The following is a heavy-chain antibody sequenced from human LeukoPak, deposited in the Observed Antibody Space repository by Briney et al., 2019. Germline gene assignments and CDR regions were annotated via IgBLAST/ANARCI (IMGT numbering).Heavy chain of an antibody. CDR1: GGSISSGDYY. D-gene: IGHD4-23*01. CDR3: ARDGGGNRNFDY. Sequence: SQTLSLTCTVSGGSISSGDYYWSWIRQPPGKGLEWIGYIYYSGSTYYNPSLKSRVTISVDTSKNQFSLKLNSVTAADTAVYYCARDGGGNRNFDYWGQGTLVTVSS. CDR2: IYYSGST. J-gene: IGHJ4*02. V-gene: IGHV4-30-4*01.